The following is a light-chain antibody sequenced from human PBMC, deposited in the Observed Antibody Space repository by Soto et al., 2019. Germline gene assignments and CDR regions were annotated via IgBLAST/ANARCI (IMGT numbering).Light chain of an antibody. Sequence: EIVLTQSPGTLSLSPGERATLSCRASQSVGSTYLAWYQQKPGQGPRLLIYGTSSGAAGIPDRFSGSGSGTDFILAISRVEPEDFAVYFCQQYGDSPWTFGQGTKVEI. V-gene: IGKV3-20*01. CDR1: QSVGSTY. J-gene: IGKJ1*01. CDR3: QQYGDSPWT. CDR2: GTS.